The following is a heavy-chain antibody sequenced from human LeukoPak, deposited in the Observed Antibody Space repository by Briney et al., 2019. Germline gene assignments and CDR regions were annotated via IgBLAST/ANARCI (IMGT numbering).Heavy chain of an antibody. CDR2: INPSGGST. J-gene: IGHJ4*02. CDR3: AREGGEDYYDSSGSKNYFGY. D-gene: IGHD3-22*01. Sequence: ASVKVSCKASGYTFTSYYMHCVRQAPGQGLEWMGIINPSGGSTSYAQKFQGRVTMTRDTSTSTVYMELSSLRSEDTAVYYCAREGGEDYYDSSGSKNYFGYWGQGTLVTVSS. V-gene: IGHV1-46*01. CDR1: GYTFTSYY.